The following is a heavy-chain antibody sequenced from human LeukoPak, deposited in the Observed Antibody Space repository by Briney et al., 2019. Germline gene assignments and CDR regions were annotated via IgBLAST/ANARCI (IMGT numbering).Heavy chain of an antibody. CDR3: AKDYDFWRNGAFDI. D-gene: IGHD3-3*01. Sequence: GGSLRLSCAASGFTFSSYAMSWVRQAPGKGLERVSAISGSGGSTYYADSVRGRFTISRDNSKNTLYLQVNSLRAEDTAGYYCAKDYDFWRNGAFDIWGQGTMVTVSS. V-gene: IGHV3-23*01. CDR2: ISGSGGST. J-gene: IGHJ3*02. CDR1: GFTFSSYA.